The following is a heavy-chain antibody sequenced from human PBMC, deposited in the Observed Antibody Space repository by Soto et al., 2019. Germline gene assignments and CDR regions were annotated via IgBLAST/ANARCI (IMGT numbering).Heavy chain of an antibody. Sequence: VGSLRLSCAASGFTFSSYGIHWVRQAPGKGLEWVALISYDGTDKYYADSVKGRFTISRDNSKNTLYLQMSSLGPEDTAVYYCVKERYAQLWLEDYGMDVWGQGTTVTVS. CDR3: VKERYAQLWLEDYGMDV. D-gene: IGHD5-18*01. CDR2: ISYDGTDK. CDR1: GFTFSSYG. V-gene: IGHV3-30*18. J-gene: IGHJ6*02.